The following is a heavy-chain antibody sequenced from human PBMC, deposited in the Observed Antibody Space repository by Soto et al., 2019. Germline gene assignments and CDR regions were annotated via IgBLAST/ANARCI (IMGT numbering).Heavy chain of an antibody. V-gene: IGHV4-59*01. Sequence: QVQLQESGPGLVKPSETLSLTCTVSGGSISSYYWSWIRQPPGKGLEWIGFIYYSGSTNYSPSLKSRVTISVDTSKNQFFMKLSSATAADTAVYYCARELGRSWFDPWGQGTLVTVSS. CDR2: IYYSGST. D-gene: IGHD3-3*02. CDR1: GGSISSYY. CDR3: ARELGRSWFDP. J-gene: IGHJ5*02.